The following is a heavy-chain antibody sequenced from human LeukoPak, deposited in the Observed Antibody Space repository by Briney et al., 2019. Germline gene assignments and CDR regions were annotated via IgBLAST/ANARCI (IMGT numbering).Heavy chain of an antibody. CDR3: ARGTGYSSSWPPH. CDR2: IYHNGRT. Sequence: SETLSLTCTVSGYSISSAFYWGWIRQPPGKGLEWIGTIYHNGRTFYNPSLKSRVTISLDTSKNQFSLDLTSVTAADTALYYCARGTGYSSSWPPHWGQGTLVTVSS. J-gene: IGHJ4*02. V-gene: IGHV4-38-2*02. D-gene: IGHD6-13*01. CDR1: GYSISSAFY.